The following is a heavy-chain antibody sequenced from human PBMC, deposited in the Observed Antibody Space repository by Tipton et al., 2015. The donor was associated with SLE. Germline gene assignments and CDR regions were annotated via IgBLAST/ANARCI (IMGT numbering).Heavy chain of an antibody. CDR1: GFTFSSYG. CDR3: ARSERTIFGVVSALDY. J-gene: IGHJ4*02. Sequence: SLRLSCAASGFTFSSYGMHWVRQAPGKGLEWVANIKQDGSEKYYVDSVKGRFTISRDNAKNSLYLQMNSLRAEDTAVYYCARSERTIFGVVSALDYWGQGTLVTVSS. CDR2: IKQDGSEK. V-gene: IGHV3-7*03. D-gene: IGHD3-3*01.